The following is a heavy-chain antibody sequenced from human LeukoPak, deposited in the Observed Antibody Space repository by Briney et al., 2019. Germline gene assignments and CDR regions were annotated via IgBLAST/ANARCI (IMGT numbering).Heavy chain of an antibody. V-gene: IGHV1-46*03. D-gene: IGHD3-3*01. CDR3: ARDSGLRFLEWLFDP. CDR1: GYTLTELS. CDR2: INPSGGST. Sequence: GASVKVSCKVSGYTLTELSMHWVRQAPGQGLEWMGIINPSGGSTSYAQKFQGRVTMTRDTSTSTVYMELSSLRSEDTAVYYCARDSGLRFLEWLFDPWGQGTLVTVSS. J-gene: IGHJ5*02.